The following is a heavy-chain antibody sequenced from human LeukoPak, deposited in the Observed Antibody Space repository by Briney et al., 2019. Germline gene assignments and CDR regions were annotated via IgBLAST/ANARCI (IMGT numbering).Heavy chain of an antibody. Sequence: SETLSLTCTVSGGSISSYYWGWIRQPPGKGLEWIGSIYYSGSTYYNPSLKSRVTISVDTSKNQFSLKLSSVTAADTAVYYCAGYSSGWSNGYFDYWGQGTLVTVSS. J-gene: IGHJ4*02. CDR2: IYYSGST. V-gene: IGHV4-39*01. CDR3: AGYSSGWSNGYFDY. CDR1: GGSISSYY. D-gene: IGHD6-19*01.